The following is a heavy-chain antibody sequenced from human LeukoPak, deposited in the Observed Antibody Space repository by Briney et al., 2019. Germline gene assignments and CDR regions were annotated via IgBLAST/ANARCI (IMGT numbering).Heavy chain of an antibody. CDR3: AISPTYYDFWSGSRIDP. CDR1: GGSFSGYY. J-gene: IGHJ5*02. CDR2: INHSGST. V-gene: IGHV4-34*01. Sequence: SETLSLTCAVYGGSFSGYYWSWIRQPPGKGLEWIGEINHSGSTNYNPSLKSRVTISVDTSKNKFSLKLRSVPAADTAVYYCAISPTYYDFWSGSRIDPWGQGTLVTVSS. D-gene: IGHD3-3*01.